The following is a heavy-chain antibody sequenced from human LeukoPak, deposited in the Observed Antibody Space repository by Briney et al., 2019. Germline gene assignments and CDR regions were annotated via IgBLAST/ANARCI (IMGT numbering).Heavy chain of an antibody. D-gene: IGHD4-11*01. Sequence: GGSLRLSCAASGFTFSTYWMKWVRQAPGKGLEWVTSIKEDGSDKYYVDSVKGRFSISRDNAKNSLYLQMNSLRTEDTAVYYCAKGGHYNFDYWGQGTLVTVSS. CDR2: IKEDGSDK. V-gene: IGHV3-7*01. CDR1: GFTFSTYW. CDR3: AKGGHYNFDY. J-gene: IGHJ4*02.